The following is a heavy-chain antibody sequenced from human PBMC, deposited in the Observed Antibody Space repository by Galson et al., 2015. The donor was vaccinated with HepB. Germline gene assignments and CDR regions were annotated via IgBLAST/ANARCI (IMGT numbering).Heavy chain of an antibody. D-gene: IGHD6-19*01. Sequence: SETLSLTCTVSGGSVSGYYWTWVRQPPGKGLEWIAYTNTNGRTRFNSSLKSRVAISLDTSKNQISLKVTSLTAADTAVYYCARHQVAGDSAFDIWGQGTMVTVSS. J-gene: IGHJ3*02. CDR2: TNTNGRT. CDR3: ARHQVAGDSAFDI. V-gene: IGHV4-59*08. CDR1: GGSVSGYY.